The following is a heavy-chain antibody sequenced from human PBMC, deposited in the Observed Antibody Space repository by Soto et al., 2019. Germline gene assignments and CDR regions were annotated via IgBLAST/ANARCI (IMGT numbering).Heavy chain of an antibody. CDR3: ARSNLVPRGLDY. J-gene: IGHJ4*02. D-gene: IGHD6-13*01. CDR1: GGSISSSNW. V-gene: IGHV4-4*02. CDR2: IYHSGRT. Sequence: QVQLQESGPGLVKPSGTLSLTCAVSGGSISSSNWWSWVRPPPGKGLEWIGEIYHSGRTNYTPSLKSRGTISVDKSKNQFSLKLSSGTAADTAMYNCARSNLVPRGLDYWAQGTLVIVSS.